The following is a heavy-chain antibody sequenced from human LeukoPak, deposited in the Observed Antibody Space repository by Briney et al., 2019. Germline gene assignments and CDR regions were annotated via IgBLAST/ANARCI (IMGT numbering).Heavy chain of an antibody. V-gene: IGHV4-4*02. CDR2: IYHSGST. J-gene: IGHJ4*02. CDR3: ARGPTTVTRAFDY. D-gene: IGHD4-17*01. Sequence: PSETLSLTCAVSGGSISSSNWWSWVRQPPGQGLEWIGEIYHSGSTNYNPSLKSRVTMSVDTSKNQFSLKLSSVTAADTAVYYCARGPTTVTRAFDYWGQGTLVTVSS. CDR1: GGSISSSNW.